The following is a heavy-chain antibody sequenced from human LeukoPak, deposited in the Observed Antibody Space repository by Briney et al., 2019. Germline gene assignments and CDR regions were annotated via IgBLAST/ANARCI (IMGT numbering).Heavy chain of an antibody. Sequence: SETLSLTCAVYGGSFSGYYWSWIRQPPGKGLEWIGEINHSGSTNYNPSLKSRVTISVDTSKNQFSLKLSSVTAADTAVYYCARGGDTAMVKGGGRSYYYYGMDVWGQGTTVTVSS. D-gene: IGHD5-18*01. J-gene: IGHJ6*02. CDR1: GGSFSGYY. V-gene: IGHV4-34*01. CDR2: INHSGST. CDR3: ARGGDTAMVKGGGRSYYYYGMDV.